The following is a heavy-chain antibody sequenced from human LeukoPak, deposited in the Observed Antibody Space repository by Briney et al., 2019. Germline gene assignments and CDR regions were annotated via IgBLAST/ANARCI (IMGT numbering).Heavy chain of an antibody. V-gene: IGHV4-34*01. J-gene: IGHJ6*02. CDR2: INHSGST. CDR3: ASSSSHYYYYGMDV. CDR1: GGSFSGYY. D-gene: IGHD2-2*01. Sequence: SETLSLTCAVYGGSFSGYYWSLIRQPPGKGLEWIGEINHSGSTNYNPSLTSRVTISVDTSKNQFSLKLSSVTAADTAVYYCASSSSHYYYYGMDVWGQGTTVTVSS.